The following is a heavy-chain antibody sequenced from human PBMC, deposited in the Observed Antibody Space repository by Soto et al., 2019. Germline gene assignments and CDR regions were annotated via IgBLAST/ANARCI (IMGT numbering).Heavy chain of an antibody. CDR3: AREPPYGSGTRLDV. CDR1: GFTFSSYA. J-gene: IGHJ6*02. D-gene: IGHD3-10*01. Sequence: GGSLRLSCAASGFTFSSYAMHWVRQAPGKGLEWVAVISYDGSNKYYADSVKGRFTISRDNSKSTLYLQMNSLRAEDTAVYYCAREPPYGSGTRLDVWGQGTTVTVSS. CDR2: ISYDGSNK. V-gene: IGHV3-30-3*01.